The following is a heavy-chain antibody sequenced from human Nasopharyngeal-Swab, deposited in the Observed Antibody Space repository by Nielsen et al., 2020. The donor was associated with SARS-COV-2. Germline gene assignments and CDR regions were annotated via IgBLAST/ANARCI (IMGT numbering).Heavy chain of an antibody. Sequence: SLKISCAASGTTFSSYVMSWVRPAPGKGLEWVSSIRGSGGSTYHADSVKGRFTISRDNSKNTLYLQMNSLRAEDTAVYFCAKEEDYGILTDHALAFDIWGQGTMVSVSS. CDR3: AKEEDYGILTDHALAFDI. D-gene: IGHD3-9*01. J-gene: IGHJ3*02. V-gene: IGHV3-23*01. CDR2: IRGSGGST. CDR1: GTTFSSYV.